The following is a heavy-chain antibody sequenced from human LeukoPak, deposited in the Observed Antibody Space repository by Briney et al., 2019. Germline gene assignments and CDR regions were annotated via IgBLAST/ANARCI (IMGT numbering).Heavy chain of an antibody. CDR1: GGSISSYY. CDR2: IYYSGST. Sequence: PSETLSLTCTVSGGSISSYYWSWIRQPPGKGLGWIGYIYYSGSTNYNPSLKSRVTISVDTSKNQFSLKLSSVTAADTAVYYCARGSGYSYWFYDYWGQGTLVTVSS. CDR3: ARGSGYSYWFYDY. J-gene: IGHJ4*02. V-gene: IGHV4-59*08. D-gene: IGHD5-18*01.